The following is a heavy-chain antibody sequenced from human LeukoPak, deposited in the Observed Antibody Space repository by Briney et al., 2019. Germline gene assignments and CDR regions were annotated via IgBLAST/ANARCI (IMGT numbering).Heavy chain of an antibody. CDR1: GFTFDDYA. Sequence: GGSLRLSCAASGFTFDDYAMHWVRQAPGKGLEWVSGISWNSGSIGYADSVKGRFTISRDNAKNSLYLQMNSLRAEDTAVYYCARGGYTAMVPFDYWGQGTLVTVSS. J-gene: IGHJ4*02. CDR3: ARGGYTAMVPFDY. CDR2: ISWNSGSI. D-gene: IGHD5-18*01. V-gene: IGHV3-9*01.